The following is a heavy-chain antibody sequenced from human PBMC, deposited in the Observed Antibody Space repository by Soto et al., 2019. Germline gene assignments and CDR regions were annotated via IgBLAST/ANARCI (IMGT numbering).Heavy chain of an antibody. CDR2: ISSSGST. Sequence: SETLSLTCTVSGGSISSSSYYWGWIRQPPGKGLEWIGSISSSGSTYYKPSLKSRVAMSVDTSKNQFSIKLTSVTAADTAVYYCARRYGYYFDYWGQGTLVTVSS. D-gene: IGHD4-17*01. V-gene: IGHV4-39*01. CDR3: ARRYGYYFDY. CDR1: GGSISSSSYY. J-gene: IGHJ4*02.